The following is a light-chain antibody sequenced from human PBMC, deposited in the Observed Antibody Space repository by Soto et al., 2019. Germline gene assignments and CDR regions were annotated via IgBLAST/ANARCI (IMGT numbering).Light chain of an antibody. CDR3: KHYNSYPYT. V-gene: IGKV1-5*03. Sequence: DIQMTKSPSILYASVGVRVTITCRASKTISSWLAWYQQKPWKAPKLLIYKASSLQHGVPSSISGGGSGTEFTLTVSSLQPYDFATYYCKHYNSYPYTFGQGTKLEIK. CDR1: KTISSW. J-gene: IGKJ2*01. CDR2: KAS.